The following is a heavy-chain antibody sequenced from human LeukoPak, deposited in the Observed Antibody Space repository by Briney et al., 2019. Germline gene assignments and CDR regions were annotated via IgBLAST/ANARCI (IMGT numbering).Heavy chain of an antibody. CDR3: AREGSDFWSGYSKVYFDF. J-gene: IGHJ4*02. CDR2: IGSSVSTR. Sequence: PGGSLRLSCAVSGFTFSSYNMNWVRRAPGKGLEWVSSIGSSVSTRYYADSVKGRFTISRDNGKHSLYLQMNSLRAEDTAVYYCAREGSDFWSGYSKVYFDFWGQGTLVTVSS. CDR1: GFTFSSYN. D-gene: IGHD3-3*01. V-gene: IGHV3-48*01.